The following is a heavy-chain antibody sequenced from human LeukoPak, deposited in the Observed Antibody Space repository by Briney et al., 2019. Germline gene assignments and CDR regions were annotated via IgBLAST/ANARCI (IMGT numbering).Heavy chain of an antibody. Sequence: QPGGSLRLSCVASGFTFDTFAMSWVRQAPGKGLEWVSGIGNTETYYSDSVKGRFTISRDNSKSTIYLHMSNLRAEDTALYYCARDGQAFNSNWDYFEYWGQGTPVTVSS. D-gene: IGHD7-27*01. J-gene: IGHJ4*02. CDR2: IGNTET. CDR1: GFTFDTFA. CDR3: ARDGQAFNSNWDYFEY. V-gene: IGHV3-23*01.